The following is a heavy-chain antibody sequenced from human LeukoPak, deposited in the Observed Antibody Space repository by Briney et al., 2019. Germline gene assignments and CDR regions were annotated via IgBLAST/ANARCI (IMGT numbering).Heavy chain of an antibody. D-gene: IGHD2-2*01. V-gene: IGHV1-2*02. CDR2: INPNSGGT. J-gene: IGHJ5*02. Sequence: GASVKVSCKASGYTFTGYYMHWVRQAPGQGLEWMGWINPNSGGTNYAQKFQGRVTMTTDTSTSTAYMELRSLRSDDTAVYYCARMTDPIVVVPATIMGYWFDPWGQGTLVTVSS. CDR3: ARMTDPIVVVPATIMGYWFDP. CDR1: GYTFTGYY.